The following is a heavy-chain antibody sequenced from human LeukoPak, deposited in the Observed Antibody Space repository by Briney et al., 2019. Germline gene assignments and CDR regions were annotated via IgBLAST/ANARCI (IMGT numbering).Heavy chain of an antibody. CDR1: VGSISSYY. CDR3: ARGGCNSASCYMAPFDY. D-gene: IGHD2-2*02. Sequence: SETLSLTCTVSVGSISSYYWSWIRQPPWKGLEWIGSIYYSGSTNYNPSPKSRVTISVDTSKNQFSLKLSSVTAADTAVYYCARGGCNSASCYMAPFDYWGQGTLVTVSS. J-gene: IGHJ4*02. V-gene: IGHV4-59*01. CDR2: IYYSGST.